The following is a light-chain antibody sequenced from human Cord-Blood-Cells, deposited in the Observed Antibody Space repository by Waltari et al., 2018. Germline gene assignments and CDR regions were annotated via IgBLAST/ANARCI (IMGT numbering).Light chain of an antibody. V-gene: IGKV1-5*03. CDR1: QSISSW. CDR3: QQYNSYSWT. CDR2: NAS. Sequence: DIQMTQSPSTLSASVGDRVTNTCRASQSISSWLAWYQEKPGKAPKFLIFNASSLESGVPSRFSCSGSGTEFTLTISSLQPDDFATYYCQQYNSYSWTFGQGTKVEIK. J-gene: IGKJ1*01.